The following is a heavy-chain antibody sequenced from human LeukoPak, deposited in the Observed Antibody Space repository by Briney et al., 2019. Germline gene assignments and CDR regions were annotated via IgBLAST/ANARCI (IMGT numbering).Heavy chain of an antibody. CDR1: GYTFTSYG. V-gene: IGHV1-18*01. CDR2: ISAYNGNT. Sequence: ASVKVSCRASGYTFTSYGISWVRQAPGQGLEWMGWISAYNGNTNYAQKLQGRVTMTTDTSTSTAYMELRSLRSDDTAVYYCARYQIGRLGEDHPSIVVVSNWFDPWGQGTLVTVSS. CDR3: ARYQIGRLGEDHPSIVVVSNWFDP. D-gene: IGHD3-22*01. J-gene: IGHJ5*02.